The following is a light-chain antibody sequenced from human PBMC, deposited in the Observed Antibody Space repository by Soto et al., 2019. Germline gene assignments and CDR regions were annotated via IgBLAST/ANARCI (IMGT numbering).Light chain of an antibody. CDR3: QQYYSPPYN. CDR1: HSVLSSFDNKNS. Sequence: DSVMTQSPDSLSVSLGERATINCKSSHSVLSSFDNKNSLAWYQQKPGQPPNLLIDCASTRKSGVPDRFSVSGSWTDFTLTISSLKAEDVAVYYGQQYYSPPYNCGNGTRVAIK. CDR2: CAS. V-gene: IGKV4-1*01. J-gene: IGKJ2*01.